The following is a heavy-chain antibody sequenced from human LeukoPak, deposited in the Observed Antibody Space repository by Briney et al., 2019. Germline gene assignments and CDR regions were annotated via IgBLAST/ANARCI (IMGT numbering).Heavy chain of an antibody. CDR3: ARDKRGLNDFWSGYYDYFDY. D-gene: IGHD3-3*01. CDR1: GFTFSSYW. CDR2: IKQDGSEK. J-gene: IGHJ4*02. Sequence: GGSLRLSCAASGFTFSSYWMSWVRQAPGKGLEWVANIKQDGSEKYYVDSVKGRFTISRDNAKNSLYLQMNSLRAEDTAVYYCARDKRGLNDFWSGYYDYFDYRGQGTLVTVSS. V-gene: IGHV3-7*01.